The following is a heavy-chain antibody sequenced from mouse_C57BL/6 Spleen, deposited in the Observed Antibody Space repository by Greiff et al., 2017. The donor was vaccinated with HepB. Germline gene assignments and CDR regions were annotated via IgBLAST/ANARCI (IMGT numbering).Heavy chain of an antibody. J-gene: IGHJ2*01. CDR2: IYPGDGDT. CDR1: GYAFSSSW. V-gene: IGHV1-82*01. D-gene: IGHD1-1*01. Sequence: VQLQQSGPELVKPGASVKISCKASGYAFSSSWMNWVKQRPGKGLEWIGRIYPGDGDTNYNGKFKGKATLTADKSSSTAYMQLSSLTSEDSAVYFCARSTVGYYFDYWGQGTTLTVSS. CDR3: ARSTVGYYFDY.